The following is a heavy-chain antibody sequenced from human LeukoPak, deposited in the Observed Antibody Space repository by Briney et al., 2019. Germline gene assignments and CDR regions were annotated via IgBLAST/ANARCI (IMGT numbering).Heavy chain of an antibody. CDR3: ARLDYGDYGGFVWYFDL. V-gene: IGHV4-38-2*01. CDR2: IYQSGST. Sequence: SETLSLTCAVSGYSITSGYYWGWIRQPPGKGLEWIGSIYQSGSTYYNPSLKSRVTISVDTSKNQFSLKLNSVTAADTAVYYCARLDYGDYGGFVWYFDLWGRGTLVTVSS. CDR1: GYSITSGYY. D-gene: IGHD4-17*01. J-gene: IGHJ2*01.